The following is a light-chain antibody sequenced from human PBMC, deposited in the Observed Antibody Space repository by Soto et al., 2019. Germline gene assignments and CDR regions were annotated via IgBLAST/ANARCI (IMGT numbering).Light chain of an antibody. V-gene: IGKV1-5*01. CDR3: QQYTRYPYT. Sequence: DIQMTQSPSTLSASVGDRVSISCRASQSLDKWLAWYQQKPGEAPKLLVSDASNLESGVSSRFTGSGYGTEFTLPISSLQPDDFATSYCQQYTRYPYTFGQGNKLEIK. CDR1: QSLDKW. J-gene: IGKJ2*01. CDR2: DAS.